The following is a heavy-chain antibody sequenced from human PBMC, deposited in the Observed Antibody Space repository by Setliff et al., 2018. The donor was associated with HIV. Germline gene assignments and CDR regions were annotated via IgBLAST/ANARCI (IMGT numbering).Heavy chain of an antibody. V-gene: IGHV4-59*12. CDR1: GGSISSYY. D-gene: IGHD4-17*01. CDR3: ARERTLMTTVTTGDAFDI. Sequence: SETLSLTCTVSGGSISSYYWGWIRQPPGKGLEWIGSINHSGGTNYNPSLKSRVTISVDTSKNQFSLKLSSVTAADTAVYYCARERTLMTTVTTGDAFDIWGQGTMVTVSS. J-gene: IGHJ3*02. CDR2: INHSGGT.